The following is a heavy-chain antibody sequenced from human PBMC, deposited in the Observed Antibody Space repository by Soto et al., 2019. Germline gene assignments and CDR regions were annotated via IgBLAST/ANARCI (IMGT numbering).Heavy chain of an antibody. CDR3: ARIAGSDNTYFDH. CDR2: INPSGGRT. CDR1: GYTFTGRN. D-gene: IGHD6-13*01. V-gene: IGHV1-46*01. Sequence: ASVKVSCKASGYTFTGRNIHWVRRVPGQGLERLGVINPSGGRTAYIETFKGRVTMTTDPSTRTVYMVLTSLTPDDPAMYYCARIAGSDNTYFDHWGQGTLVTVSS. J-gene: IGHJ4*02.